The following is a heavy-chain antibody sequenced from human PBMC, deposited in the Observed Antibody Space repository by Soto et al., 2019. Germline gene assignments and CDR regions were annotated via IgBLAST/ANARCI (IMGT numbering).Heavy chain of an antibody. CDR2: TYYRSRWFN. D-gene: IGHD1-26*01. J-gene: IGHJ4*02. Sequence: QVQLQQSGPGLVKPSQTLSLTCGISGDSVSRNSAHWNWIRQSPSRGLEWLGRTYYRSRWFNAYAVSVQGRLTINPDTYKNQFSLQLNSVTPEATAVYYFARAGNSPASGPFDYWVQGTLVTVSS. V-gene: IGHV6-1*01. CDR3: ARAGNSPASGPFDY. CDR1: GDSVSRNSAH.